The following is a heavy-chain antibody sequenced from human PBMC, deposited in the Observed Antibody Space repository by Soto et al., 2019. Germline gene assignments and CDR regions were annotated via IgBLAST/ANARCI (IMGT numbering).Heavy chain of an antibody. CDR3: ARDFDSPPQ. CDR2: ISWTGGPI. V-gene: IGHV3-9*01. CDR1: GFNFNDYG. J-gene: IGHJ4*02. D-gene: IGHD5-18*01. Sequence: GGSLRLSCAASGFNFNDYGMHWVRQVPGKGLEWVSGISWTGGPIGYSDSVKGRFTISRDNAKNSLYLQMNSLRSEDTAVYYCARDFDSPPQWGQGTLVTVSS.